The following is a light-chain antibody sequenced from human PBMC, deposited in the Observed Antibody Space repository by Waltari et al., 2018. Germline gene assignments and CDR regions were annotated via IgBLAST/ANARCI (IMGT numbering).Light chain of an antibody. CDR1: SSDVGIYNF. Sequence: QSALTQPPSASGSPGQSVTISCTGSSSDVGIYNFVSWYQQHPGKAPKLMIYEVTKRPSGVPDRFSGSKSGNTASLSVSGLQAEDEADYYCTSYAGSDKLLFGGGTKLTVL. J-gene: IGLJ3*02. CDR3: TSYAGSDKLL. CDR2: EVT. V-gene: IGLV2-8*01.